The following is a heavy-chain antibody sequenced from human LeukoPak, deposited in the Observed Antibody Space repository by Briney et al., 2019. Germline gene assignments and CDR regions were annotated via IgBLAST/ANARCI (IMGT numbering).Heavy chain of an antibody. CDR1: GFTFNDYY. CDR3: ATDGAGFDT. Sequence: GGSLRLSCAASGFTFNDYYMRWIRQAPGKGLEWLSYINIGGTNTHYAASVKGRFTISRDDAKKPLYLEMNNLRAEDTAVYYCATDGAGFDTWGQGVLVTVSS. CDR2: INIGGTNT. J-gene: IGHJ5*02. V-gene: IGHV3-11*01.